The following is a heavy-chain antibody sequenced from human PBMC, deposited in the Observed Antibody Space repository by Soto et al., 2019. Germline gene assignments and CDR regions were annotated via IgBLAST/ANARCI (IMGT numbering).Heavy chain of an antibody. V-gene: IGHV3-9*01. CDR1: GLNFNDHV. D-gene: IGHD3-10*01. J-gene: IGHJ6*03. CDR2: ITWHSDGM. Sequence: EVQLVESGGGLVQPGRSLRLSCIASGLNFNDHVIHWVRQAPGQGLEWVSGITWHSDGMGYADSVKGRFTISRDNAKNSLYLQMNSLRVEDTALYYCAKEDSGFSGYMDVWGKGTTVTGSS. CDR3: AKEDSGFSGYMDV.